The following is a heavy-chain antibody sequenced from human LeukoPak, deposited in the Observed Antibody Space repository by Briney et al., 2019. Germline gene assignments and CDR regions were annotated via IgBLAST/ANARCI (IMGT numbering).Heavy chain of an antibody. V-gene: IGHV3-30*04. D-gene: IGHD2-15*01. J-gene: IGHJ4*02. CDR2: ISYDGSNK. CDR3: ASTPWAGY. CDR1: GFTFSSYA. Sequence: GGSLRLSCAASGFTFSSYAMHWVRQAPGKGLEWVAVISYDGSNKCYADSVKGRFTISRDNSKDTLYLQMNSLRAEDTAVYYCASTPWAGYWGQGTLVTVSS.